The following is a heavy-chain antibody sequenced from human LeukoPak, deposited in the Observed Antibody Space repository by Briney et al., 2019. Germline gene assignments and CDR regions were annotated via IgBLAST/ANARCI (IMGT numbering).Heavy chain of an antibody. CDR1: GGSISSHY. J-gene: IGHJ6*03. D-gene: IGHD4-17*01. Sequence: SETLSLTCTVSGGSISSHYWSWIRQPPGKGLEWIGYIYYSGGTNYNPSLKSRVTISVDTSKNQFSLKLSSVTAADTAVYYCARIVNTVTRDYYYYYMDVWGKGTTVTVSS. CDR3: ARIVNTVTRDYYYYYMDV. CDR2: IYYSGGT. V-gene: IGHV4-59*11.